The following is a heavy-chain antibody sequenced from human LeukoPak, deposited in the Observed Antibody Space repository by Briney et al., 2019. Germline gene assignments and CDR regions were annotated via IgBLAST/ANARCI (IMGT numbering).Heavy chain of an antibody. J-gene: IGHJ4*02. CDR1: LDSLSSNSAA. D-gene: IGHD6-19*01. Sequence: SQTPSLTSAISLDSLSSNSAAWYWVRQPPSRGLEWLGRTYYRSKWYLDYAESVKSRIIINPDSSKNQFSLQLNSVTPEDTAVYCCARHGSGWLESWGQGTLVTVSS. CDR2: TYYRSKWYL. V-gene: IGHV6-1*01. CDR3: ARHGSGWLES.